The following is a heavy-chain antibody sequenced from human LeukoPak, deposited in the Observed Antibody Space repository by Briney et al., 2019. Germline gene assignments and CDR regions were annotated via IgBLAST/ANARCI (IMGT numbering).Heavy chain of an antibody. Sequence: PGGSLRLPCAASGFTVSSNYMSWVRQAPGKGLEWVSVIYGGGSTYYADSVKGRFTISRDNSKNTLYLQMNGLRAEDTAVYYCARSVTDAFDIWGQGTMVTVSS. V-gene: IGHV3-66*01. CDR1: GFTVSSNY. J-gene: IGHJ3*02. CDR2: IYGGGST. CDR3: ARSVTDAFDI. D-gene: IGHD3-3*01.